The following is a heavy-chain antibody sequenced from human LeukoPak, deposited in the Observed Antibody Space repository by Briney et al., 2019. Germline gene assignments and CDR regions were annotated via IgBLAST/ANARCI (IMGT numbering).Heavy chain of an antibody. Sequence: ASVKVSFKTSGYTFSAYGISWVRQAPGQGLEWMGWITGSNGNTNYAPSLQGRVTMTTDTSTNTAYMELTSLRSDDTAVYYCARDQRNSGSYRFEYWGQGTLVTVSS. V-gene: IGHV1-18*01. J-gene: IGHJ4*02. D-gene: IGHD1-26*01. CDR1: GYTFSAYG. CDR3: ARDQRNSGSYRFEY. CDR2: ITGSNGNT.